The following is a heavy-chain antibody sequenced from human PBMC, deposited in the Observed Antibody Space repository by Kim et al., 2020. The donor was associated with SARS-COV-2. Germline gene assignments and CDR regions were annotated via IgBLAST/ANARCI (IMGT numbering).Heavy chain of an antibody. D-gene: IGHD5-18*01. V-gene: IGHV4-34*01. CDR1: GASFSGYY. Sequence: SETLSLTCAVYGASFSGYYWSWIRQSPGKRLEWIGEIHPSGSTSYNPSLQSRVSISIDTSKSHMSLRLTSVTAADTAVFFCARGQDTATTGYGSQGTLVT. CDR3: ARGQDTATTGY. J-gene: IGHJ4*02. CDR2: IHPSGST.